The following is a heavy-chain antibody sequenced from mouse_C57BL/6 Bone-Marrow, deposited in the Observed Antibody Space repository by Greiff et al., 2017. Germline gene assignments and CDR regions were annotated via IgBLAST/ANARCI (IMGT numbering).Heavy chain of an antibody. CDR2: ISYDGSN. D-gene: IGHD2-5*01. Sequence: EVQLVESGPGLVKPSQSLSLTCSVTGYSITSGYYWNWIRQFPGNKLEWMGYISYDGSNNYNPSLKNRISITRDTSKNQFFLKLNSVTTEDTATYYCAREGAIVTPSYYAMDYWGQGTSVTVSS. J-gene: IGHJ4*01. CDR3: AREGAIVTPSYYAMDY. V-gene: IGHV3-6*01. CDR1: GYSITSGYY.